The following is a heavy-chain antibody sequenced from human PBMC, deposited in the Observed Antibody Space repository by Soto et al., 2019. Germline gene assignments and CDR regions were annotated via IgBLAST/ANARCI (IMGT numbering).Heavy chain of an antibody. V-gene: IGHV2-5*02. D-gene: IGHD5-12*01. CDR3: AHVYGGYDNVDY. CDR1: GFSLSTSGVG. Sequence: QITLKESGPTLVKPTQPLTLTCTFSGFSLSTSGVGVGWIRQPPGKALEWLALIYCDDDKRYSPSLTSRLTITKDTSKNQVVLTMTNMDPVDTATYCCAHVYGGYDNVDYWGQGTLVTVSS. CDR2: IYCDDDK. J-gene: IGHJ4*02.